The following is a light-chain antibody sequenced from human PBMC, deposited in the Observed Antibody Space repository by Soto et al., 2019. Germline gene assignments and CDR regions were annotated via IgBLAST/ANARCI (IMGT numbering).Light chain of an antibody. CDR2: SAS. CDR3: QQLNSYPFT. CDR1: PGISSY. J-gene: IGKJ3*01. Sequence: DIQLTQSPSFLSASVGDRVTITCRASPGISSYLAWYQQKPGKVPELLIFSASTLVSGVPSRFSGSGSETEFPLTISSLQPEDSATYYCQQLNSYPFTFGPGTKV. V-gene: IGKV1-9*01.